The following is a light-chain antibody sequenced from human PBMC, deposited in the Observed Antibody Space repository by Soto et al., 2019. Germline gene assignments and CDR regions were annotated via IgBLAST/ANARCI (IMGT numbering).Light chain of an antibody. J-gene: IGLJ1*01. CDR2: DVS. CDR1: SSDVGGYNY. V-gene: IGLV2-14*01. Sequence: QSALTQPASVSGSPGQSITISCTGTSSDVGGYNYVSWYQQHPGKAPKLMIYDVSNRPSGVSNRFSGSKSGNTASLTTPGLQAEDEADYYCNSYTSSSTLNYVFGTGTKVTVL. CDR3: NSYTSSSTLNYV.